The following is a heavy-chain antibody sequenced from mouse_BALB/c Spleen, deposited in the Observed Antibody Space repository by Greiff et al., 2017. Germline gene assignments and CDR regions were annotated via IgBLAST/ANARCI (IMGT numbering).Heavy chain of an antibody. CDR2: ISSGGSYT. V-gene: IGHV5-9-4*01. CDR1: GFTFSSYA. Sequence: EVQLVESGGGLVKPGGSLKLSCAASGFTFSSYAMSWVRQSPEKRLEWVAEISSGGSYTYYPDTVTGRFTISRDNAKNTLYLEMSSLRSEDTAMYYCARDRDGKGGFAYWGQGTLVTVSA. CDR3: ARDRDGKGGFAY. D-gene: IGHD2-3*01. J-gene: IGHJ3*01.